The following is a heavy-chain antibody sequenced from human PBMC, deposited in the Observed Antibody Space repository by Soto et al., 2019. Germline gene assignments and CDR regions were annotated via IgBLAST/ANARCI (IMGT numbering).Heavy chain of an antibody. CDR1: GGSISSYY. V-gene: IGHV4-59*08. CDR2: IYYSGST. Sequence: SETLSLTCTFSGGSISSYYWSLIRQPPGKGLEWIGYIYYSGSTNYNPSLKSRVTISVDTSKNQFSLKLSSVTAADTAVYYCARLPYCSGGSCLDDDAFDIWGQGTMVTVSS. D-gene: IGHD2-15*01. CDR3: ARLPYCSGGSCLDDDAFDI. J-gene: IGHJ3*02.